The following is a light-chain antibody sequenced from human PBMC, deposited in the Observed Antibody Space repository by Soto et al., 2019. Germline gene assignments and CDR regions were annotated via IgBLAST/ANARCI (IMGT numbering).Light chain of an antibody. J-gene: IGLJ2*01. CDR2: EVS. CDR3: SSYTSSSPVV. Sequence: QSALIQPASVSGSPGQSITISCTGTSSDVGGYSYVSWYQQHPGKAPKLMIYEVSNRPSGVSNRFSGSKSGNTASLTISGLQAEDEADYYCSSYTSSSPVVFGGGTKLTVL. V-gene: IGLV2-14*01. CDR1: SSDVGGYSY.